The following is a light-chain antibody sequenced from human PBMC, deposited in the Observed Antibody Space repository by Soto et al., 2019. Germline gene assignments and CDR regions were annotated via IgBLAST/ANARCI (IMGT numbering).Light chain of an antibody. CDR1: SSDVGGYKF. CDR3: SSYAGSNMGV. J-gene: IGLJ1*01. Sequence: QSVLTQPPSASGSPGRSVTISCTGTSSDVGGYKFVSWYQQHPGKAPKLIIYEVSQRPSGVPDRFSASKSGDTASLTVSGLRAEDEADYYCSSYAGSNMGVFGSGTNVTVL. V-gene: IGLV2-8*01. CDR2: EVS.